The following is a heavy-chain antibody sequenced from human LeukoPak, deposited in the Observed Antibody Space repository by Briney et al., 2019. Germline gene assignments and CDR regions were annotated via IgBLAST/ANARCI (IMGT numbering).Heavy chain of an antibody. CDR1: GFTFSSYA. CDR2: ISYDGSNK. D-gene: IGHD6-19*01. CDR3: ASAVAGTY. Sequence: PGRSLRLSCAASGFTFSSYAMHRVRQAPGKGLEWVAVISYDGSNKYYADSVKGRFTISRDNSKNTLYLQMNSLRAEDTAVYYCASAVAGTYWGQGTLVTVSS. J-gene: IGHJ4*02. V-gene: IGHV3-30-3*01.